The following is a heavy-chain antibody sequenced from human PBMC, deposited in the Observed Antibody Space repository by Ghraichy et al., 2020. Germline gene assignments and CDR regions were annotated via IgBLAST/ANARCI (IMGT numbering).Heavy chain of an antibody. Sequence: SQTLSLTCTVSGGSVSSSSHFWAWIRQPPGKGLEWIGTIFYSGNTYYNSSLKSRVSLSVDTSQNQFSLELTSVTAADTAVYYCARRKVSCSNRSCHQAEFDTWGQGTLVTVSS. CDR3: ARRKVSCSNRSCHQAEFDT. CDR2: IFYSGNT. CDR1: GGSVSSSSHF. J-gene: IGHJ5*02. V-gene: IGHV4-39*01. D-gene: IGHD2/OR15-2a*01.